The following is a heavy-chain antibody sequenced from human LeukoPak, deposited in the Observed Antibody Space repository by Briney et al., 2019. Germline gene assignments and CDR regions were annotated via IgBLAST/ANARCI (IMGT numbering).Heavy chain of an antibody. Sequence: PGGSLRLSYAASGFTFSSYAMSWVRQAPGKGLEWVSGISGSGGTTYYTDSVKGRFTISRDNSKNTLYLQMNSLRAEDTAVYYCAKDAKFSLGYGPGSYYCGQGTLVTVSP. CDR2: ISGSGGTT. V-gene: IGHV3-23*01. CDR1: GFTFSSYA. J-gene: IGHJ4*02. D-gene: IGHD3-10*01. CDR3: AKDAKFSLGYGPGSYY.